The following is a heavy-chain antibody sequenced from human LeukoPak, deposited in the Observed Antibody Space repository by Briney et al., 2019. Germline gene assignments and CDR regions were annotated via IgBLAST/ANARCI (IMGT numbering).Heavy chain of an antibody. Sequence: SETLSLTCTVSGGSISSSGYYWGWLRQPPGKGLEWIGSIYYSGSTYYSPSLKSRVTISRDTSKNQFSLNLYSVTAADTAVYYCAKEGLAVAMDYWGQGTLVTVSS. D-gene: IGHD6-19*01. CDR3: AKEGLAVAMDY. CDR2: IYYSGST. V-gene: IGHV4-39*02. J-gene: IGHJ4*02. CDR1: GGSISSSGYY.